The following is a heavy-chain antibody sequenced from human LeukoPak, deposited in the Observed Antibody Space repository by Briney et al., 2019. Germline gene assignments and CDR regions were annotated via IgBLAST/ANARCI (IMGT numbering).Heavy chain of an antibody. D-gene: IGHD5-18*01. V-gene: IGHV1-2*02. CDR3: ARVVDTAMVTGNFDY. CDR2: INPNSGGT. Sequence: ASVKVSCKASRYTFTCYYMHWVRQAPGQGLEWMGWINPNSGGTNYAQKFQGRVTMTRDTSISTAYMELSRLRCDDTAVYYCARVVDTAMVTGNFDYWGQGTLVTVSS. J-gene: IGHJ4*02. CDR1: RYTFTCYY.